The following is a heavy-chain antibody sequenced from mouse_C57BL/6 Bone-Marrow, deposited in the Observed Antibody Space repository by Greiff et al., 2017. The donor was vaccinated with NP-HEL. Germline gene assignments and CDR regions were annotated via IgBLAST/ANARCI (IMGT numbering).Heavy chain of an antibody. Sequence: QVQLQQPGAELVRPGSSVKLSCKASGYTFTSYWMHWVKQRPIQGLEWIGNIDPSDSETHYNQKFKDKATLTVDKSSSTAYMQLSSLTSEDSAVYYCARWEDSLPITTVPHYAMDYWGQGTSVTVSS. CDR3: ARWEDSLPITTVPHYAMDY. D-gene: IGHD1-1*01. V-gene: IGHV1-52*01. J-gene: IGHJ4*01. CDR2: IDPSDSET. CDR1: GYTFTSYW.